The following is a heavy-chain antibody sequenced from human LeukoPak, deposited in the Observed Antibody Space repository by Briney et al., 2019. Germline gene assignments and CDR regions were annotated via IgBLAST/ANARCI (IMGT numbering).Heavy chain of an antibody. CDR3: PRDQRDFYYYYYMDV. D-gene: IGHD3-3*01. CDR1: GFSFSSYS. CDR2: ISSSSSYI. Sequence: GGSLRLSCAASGFSFSSYSMNWLLQAPAKGLVWVSSISSSSSYIYYADSVKGRFTISRDNAKNSLYLQMNSLRAEDTAVYYCPRDQRDFYYYYYMDVWGKGTTVTVSS. V-gene: IGHV3-21*01. J-gene: IGHJ6*03.